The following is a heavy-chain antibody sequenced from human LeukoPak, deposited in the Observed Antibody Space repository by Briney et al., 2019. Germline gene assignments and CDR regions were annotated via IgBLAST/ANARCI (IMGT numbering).Heavy chain of an antibody. CDR2: IYTSGST. J-gene: IGHJ6*03. D-gene: IGHD3-22*01. Sequence: PSETLSLTCTVSGGSISSYYWSWIRQPPGKGLEWIGYIYTSGSTNYNPSLKGRVTISVDTSKNQFSLKLSSVTAADTAVYYCARHGYYYDSSGWRESHYYMDVWGKGTTVTVSS. V-gene: IGHV4-4*09. CDR3: ARHGYYYDSSGWRESHYYMDV. CDR1: GGSISSYY.